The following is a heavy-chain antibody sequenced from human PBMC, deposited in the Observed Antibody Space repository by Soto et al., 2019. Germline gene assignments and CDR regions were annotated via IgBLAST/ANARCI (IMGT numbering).Heavy chain of an antibody. CDR3: AGQLRRKSAIGAQVMSWFDS. V-gene: IGHV4-30-4*01. Sequence: PSETLSLTCTVSGGSISSGDYYWSWIRQPPGKGLEWIGYIYYSGSTYFNPSLKSRVTISIDTSKNQFSLKLSSVTASDTALYFCAGQLRRKSAIGAQVMSWFDSWGRGMLVTVS. D-gene: IGHD1-1*01. J-gene: IGHJ5*01. CDR2: IYYSGST. CDR1: GGSISSGDYY.